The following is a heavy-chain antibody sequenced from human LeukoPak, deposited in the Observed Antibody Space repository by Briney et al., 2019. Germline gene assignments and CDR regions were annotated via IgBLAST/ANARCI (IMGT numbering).Heavy chain of an antibody. J-gene: IGHJ5*02. CDR1: GGSFSGYY. D-gene: IGHD2-15*01. V-gene: IGHV4-34*01. CDR2: INHSGDT. Sequence: SGTLSLTCAVYGGSFSGYYWTWIRQPPGKGLEWIGEINHSGDTTYKSSLESRVTISVDVSKNQFSLKLSSLTAADSGVYYCPRRRVAAYPNWFDPWGQGTLVIVSS. CDR3: PRRRVAAYPNWFDP.